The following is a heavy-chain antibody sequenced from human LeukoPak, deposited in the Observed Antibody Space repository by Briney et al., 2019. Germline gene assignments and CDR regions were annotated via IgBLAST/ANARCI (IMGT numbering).Heavy chain of an antibody. CDR1: GGSFSGYN. CDR2: INHSGST. V-gene: IGHV4-34*01. CDR3: ARDLQWHDAFDI. D-gene: IGHD6-19*01. J-gene: IGHJ3*02. Sequence: SETLSPTGPVYGGSFSGYNWSGFRQPPGKGREWIGGINHSGSTNYNPSLKSRVTISVDTSKNQFSLKLSSVTAADTAVYYCARDLQWHDAFDIWGQGTMVTVSS.